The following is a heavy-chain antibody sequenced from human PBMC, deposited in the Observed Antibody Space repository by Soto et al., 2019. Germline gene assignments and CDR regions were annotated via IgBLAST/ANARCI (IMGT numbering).Heavy chain of an antibody. CDR3: ARRYGGALDY. Sequence: SETLSLTCTVSGGSISSYYWSWIRQPPGKGLEWIGYIYYSGSTSYNPSLKSRVTISVDTSKNQFSLKLSSVTAADTAVYYCARRYGGALDYRGQGTLVTVSS. J-gene: IGHJ4*02. CDR2: IYYSGST. D-gene: IGHD4-17*01. CDR1: GGSISSYY. V-gene: IGHV4-59*08.